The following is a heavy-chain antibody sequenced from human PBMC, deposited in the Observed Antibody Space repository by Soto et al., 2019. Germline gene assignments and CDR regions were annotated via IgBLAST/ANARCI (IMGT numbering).Heavy chain of an antibody. D-gene: IGHD3-3*01. V-gene: IGHV3-30*18. CDR3: AKDPRAVFWSGGGRIDY. J-gene: IGHJ4*02. Sequence: GGSLRLSCAASGFTFSSYGMHWVRQAPGKGLEWVAVISYDGSNKYYADSVKGRFTISRDNSKNTLYLQMNSLRAEDTAVYYCAKDPRAVFWSGGGRIDYWGQGTLVTVSS. CDR2: ISYDGSNK. CDR1: GFTFSSYG.